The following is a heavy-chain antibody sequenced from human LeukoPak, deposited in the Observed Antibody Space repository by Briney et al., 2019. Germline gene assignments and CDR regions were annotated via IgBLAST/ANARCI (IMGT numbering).Heavy chain of an antibody. CDR1: GFTFDDYA. D-gene: IGHD2-2*01. CDR2: ISWNSGSI. J-gene: IGHJ4*02. Sequence: PGGSLRLSCAASGFTFDDYAMHWVRQAPGKGLEWVSGISWNSGSIGYADSVKGRFTISRDNAKNSLYLQMNSLRAEDTALYYCAKDAFNSGGAGYQLLGSYFDYWGQGTLVTVSS. V-gene: IGHV3-9*01. CDR3: AKDAFNSGGAGYQLLGSYFDY.